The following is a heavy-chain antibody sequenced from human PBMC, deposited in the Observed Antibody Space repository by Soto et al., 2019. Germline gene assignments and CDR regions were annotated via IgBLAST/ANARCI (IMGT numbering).Heavy chain of an antibody. J-gene: IGHJ6*02. CDR1: GGTFSSYA. V-gene: IGHV1-69*13. CDR2: IIPIFGTA. D-gene: IGHD6-6*01. Sequence: GASVKVSCKASGGTFSSYAISWVRQAPGQGLEWMGGIIPIFGTANYAQKFQGRVTITADESTSTAYMELSSLRSEDTAVYYCARGKQLVIYYYYGMDVWGQGTTVTVSS. CDR3: ARGKQLVIYYYYGMDV.